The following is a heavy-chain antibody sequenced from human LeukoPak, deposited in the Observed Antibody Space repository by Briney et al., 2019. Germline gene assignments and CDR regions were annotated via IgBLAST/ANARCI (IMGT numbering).Heavy chain of an antibody. CDR2: ISPSGDRT. J-gene: IGHJ3*01. D-gene: IGHD3/OR15-3a*01. Sequence: GGSLRLSCAASGFTFTNHPMHWVRQTSGKRLEYVSAISPSGDRTWYADSVRGRFTISRDNSKNTMYLQMGSLRPEDMGVYYCARAFRPASNPHDFYDFWGRGTTVTVSS. CDR3: ARAFRPASNPHDFYDF. CDR1: GFTFTNHP. V-gene: IGHV3-64*02.